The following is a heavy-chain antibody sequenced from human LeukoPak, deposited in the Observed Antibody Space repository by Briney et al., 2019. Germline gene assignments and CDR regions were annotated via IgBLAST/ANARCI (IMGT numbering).Heavy chain of an antibody. CDR3: AISPRYYDILTGYFDY. D-gene: IGHD3-9*01. CDR2: ISGSGGST. CDR1: GFTFSSYA. V-gene: IGHV3-23*01. Sequence: PGGSLRLSCAASGFTFSSYAMSWVRQAPGKGLEWVSAISGSGGSTYYADSVKGRFTISRDNSKNTLYLQMNSLRAEDTAVYYCAISPRYYDILTGYFDYWGQGTLVTVSS. J-gene: IGHJ4*02.